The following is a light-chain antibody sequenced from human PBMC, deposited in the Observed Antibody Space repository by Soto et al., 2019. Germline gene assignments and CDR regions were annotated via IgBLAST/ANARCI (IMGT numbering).Light chain of an antibody. CDR3: QQRSDWPPVIT. V-gene: IGKV3-11*01. Sequence: EIVLRQSPATLSLSPGERVTLSCRASQSFSSYLAWYQQKPGQAPRLLIYDASKRATGIPARFSGRGSVTEFTLTISSLEPEDFAVYYCQQRSDWPPVITFGQGTRLEIK. CDR1: QSFSSY. CDR2: DAS. J-gene: IGKJ5*01.